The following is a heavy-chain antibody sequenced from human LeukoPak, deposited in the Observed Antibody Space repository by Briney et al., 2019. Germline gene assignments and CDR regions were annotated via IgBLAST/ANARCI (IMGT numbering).Heavy chain of an antibody. CDR2: INHSGST. V-gene: IGHV4-34*01. Sequence: ETLSLTCAVYGGSFSGYYWSWIRQPPGKGLEWIGEINHSGSTNYNPSLKSRVPISVDTSKNQFSLKLSSVTAADTAVYYCARGSDYYDSSGYSPTMYFDYWGQGTPVTVSS. D-gene: IGHD3-22*01. J-gene: IGHJ4*02. CDR3: ARGSDYYDSSGYSPTMYFDY. CDR1: GGSFSGYY.